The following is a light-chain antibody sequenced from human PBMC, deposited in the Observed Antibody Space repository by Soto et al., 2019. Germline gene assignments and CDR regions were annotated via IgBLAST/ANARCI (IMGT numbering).Light chain of an antibody. CDR3: QQYNNWRPWT. CDR1: QSVSSN. Sequence: EIVMTQPPATLSVSPGERATLSCRASQSVSSNLAWYQQKPGQAPRLLIYGASTRATGIPARFSGSGSGTEFTLTISSLQSEDFAVYYCQQYNNWRPWTFGQGTKVEIK. V-gene: IGKV3-15*01. CDR2: GAS. J-gene: IGKJ1*01.